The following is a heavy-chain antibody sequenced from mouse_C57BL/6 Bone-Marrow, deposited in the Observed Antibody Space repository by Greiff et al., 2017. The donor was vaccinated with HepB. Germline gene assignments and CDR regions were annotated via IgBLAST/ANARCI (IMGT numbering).Heavy chain of an antibody. CDR1: GFTFSDFY. Sequence: EVQLVESGGGLVQSGRSLRLSCATSGFTFSDFYMEWVRQAPGKGLEWIAASRNKANDYTTEYSASVKGRFIVSRDTSQSILYLQMNALRAEDTAIYYCARDADLYGPYYAMDYWGQGTSVTVSS. V-gene: IGHV7-1*01. CDR2: SRNKANDYTT. CDR3: ARDADLYGPYYAMDY. J-gene: IGHJ4*01. D-gene: IGHD1-1*02.